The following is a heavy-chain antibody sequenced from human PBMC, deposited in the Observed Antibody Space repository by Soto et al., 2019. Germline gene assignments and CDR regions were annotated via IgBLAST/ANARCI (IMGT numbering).Heavy chain of an antibody. CDR3: ARDAALPGEADRFDY. CDR2: VYHNGLT. J-gene: IGHJ4*02. Sequence: PSETLSLTCDVSGDPIGSNVWWSWVRQPPGKGLGWIGEVYHNGLTDYNPSLRGRATMSADMSKNQFSLRVISVTDADTAIYYCARDAALPGEADRFDYWGQGALVTVSS. V-gene: IGHV4-4*02. CDR1: GDPIGSNVW. D-gene: IGHD2-15*01.